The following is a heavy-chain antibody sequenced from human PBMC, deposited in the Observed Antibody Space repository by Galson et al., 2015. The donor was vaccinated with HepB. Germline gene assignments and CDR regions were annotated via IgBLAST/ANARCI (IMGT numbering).Heavy chain of an antibody. D-gene: IGHD3-22*01. CDR1: GFTFSSYG. CDR2: ISYDEDNK. J-gene: IGHJ3*02. Sequence: SLRLSCAASGFTFSSYGLPWVRQAPGKGLEWVAHISYDEDNKYYAESVKGRFTISRDNSKNTLYLQMNNLRAEDTAVYYCARGSSSAYYGAFDIWGQGTLVTVSS. CDR3: ARGSSSAYYGAFDI. V-gene: IGHV3-30-3*01.